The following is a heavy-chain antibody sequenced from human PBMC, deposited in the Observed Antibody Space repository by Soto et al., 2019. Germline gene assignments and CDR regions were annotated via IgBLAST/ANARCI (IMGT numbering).Heavy chain of an antibody. CDR1: GGTFSSYA. Sequence: QVQLVQSGAEVKKPGSSVKVSCKASGGTFSSYAISWVRQAPGQGLEWMGGIIPIFGTANYAQKFQGRVTITADKSTSTADMELSSLRSEDTAVYYCARTDFAYYYYYYGMDVWGQGTTVTVSS. J-gene: IGHJ6*02. CDR3: ARTDFAYYYYYYGMDV. CDR2: IIPIFGTA. V-gene: IGHV1-69*06.